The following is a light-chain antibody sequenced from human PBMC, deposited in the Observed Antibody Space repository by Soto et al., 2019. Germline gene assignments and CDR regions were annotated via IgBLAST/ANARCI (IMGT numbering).Light chain of an antibody. CDR1: QSVSSN. V-gene: IGKV3-15*01. CDR3: RQYNNWPHT. CDR2: GAS. Sequence: EIVMTQSPATLSVSPGERATLSCRASQSVSSNLAWYQQKPGQAPRLLIYGASTRATGIPARFSGSGSGTEFTLTISSLQSEDFAVYYCRQYNNWPHTFGQGTKLEI. J-gene: IGKJ2*01.